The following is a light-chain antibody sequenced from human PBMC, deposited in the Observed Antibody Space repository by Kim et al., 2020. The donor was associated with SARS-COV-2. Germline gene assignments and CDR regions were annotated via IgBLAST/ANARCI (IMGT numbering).Light chain of an antibody. V-gene: IGKV3-15*01. CDR1: QSVSSN. CDR3: QQYNNWPLT. Sequence: VCQGERATLSCRASQSVSSNLAWYQQKPGQAPRLLIYGASSGATGIPARFSGSGSGTEFTLTISSLQSEDLAVYYCQQYNNWPLTFGGGTKVDIK. J-gene: IGKJ4*01. CDR2: GAS.